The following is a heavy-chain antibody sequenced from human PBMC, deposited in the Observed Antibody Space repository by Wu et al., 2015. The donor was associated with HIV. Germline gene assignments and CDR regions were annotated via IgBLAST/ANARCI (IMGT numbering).Heavy chain of an antibody. V-gene: IGHV1-46*03. CDR3: ARDSLYGSSSWYERIAGWFDP. J-gene: IGHJ5*02. D-gene: IGHD6-13*01. CDR2: INPSGGST. Sequence: QVQLVQSGAEVKKPGASVKVSCKASGYTFTSYYIHWVRQAPGQGLEWMGIINPSGGSTNYAQKFQGRVTMTRDTSTSTVYMELSSLRSEDTAVYYCARDSLYGSSSWYERIAGWFDPGAREPWSPSPQ. CDR1: GYTFTSYY.